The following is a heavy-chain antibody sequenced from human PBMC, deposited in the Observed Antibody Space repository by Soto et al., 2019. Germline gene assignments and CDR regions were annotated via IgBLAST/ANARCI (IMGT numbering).Heavy chain of an antibody. Sequence: QVQLVPSGAEVKKPGASVKVSCKASGYTFTNYDINWVRQAPGQGLEWMGWISAYNGNTNYAQKLQGRVTMTTDTSTSTAYMELRSLRSDDTAVYYCARVPPYSSSWYFDLWGRGTLVTVSS. J-gene: IGHJ2*01. D-gene: IGHD6-13*01. CDR3: ARVPPYSSSWYFDL. CDR2: ISAYNGNT. CDR1: GYTFTNYD. V-gene: IGHV1-18*01.